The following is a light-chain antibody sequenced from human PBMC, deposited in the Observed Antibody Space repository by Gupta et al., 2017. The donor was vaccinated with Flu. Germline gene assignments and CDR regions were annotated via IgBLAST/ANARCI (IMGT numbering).Light chain of an antibody. J-gene: IGLJ3*02. Sequence: SYHLTPPPSVSVSPGQTATIPCSGDALPNQHGYWYQQKPGQAPILVIYRSTQRPSGIPGRFSGSRSGTTVTLTISGVQTEDEADYYCQSADSSGSWVFGGGTKLTVL. CDR1: ALPNQH. CDR3: QSADSSGSWV. V-gene: IGLV3-25*02. CDR2: RST.